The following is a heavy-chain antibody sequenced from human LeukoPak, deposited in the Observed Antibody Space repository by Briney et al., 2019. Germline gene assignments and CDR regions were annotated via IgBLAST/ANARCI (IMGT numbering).Heavy chain of an antibody. J-gene: IGHJ4*02. CDR1: GYTFTSYD. CDR3: ARVSVTIFGVVSRNFDY. Sequence: ASVKVSCKASGYTFTSYDINWVRQAPGQGLEWMGWINPNSGGTNYAQKFQGRVTMTRDTSISTAYMELSRLRSDDTAVYYCARVSVTIFGVVSRNFDYWGQGTLVTVSS. D-gene: IGHD3-3*01. V-gene: IGHV1-2*02. CDR2: INPNSGGT.